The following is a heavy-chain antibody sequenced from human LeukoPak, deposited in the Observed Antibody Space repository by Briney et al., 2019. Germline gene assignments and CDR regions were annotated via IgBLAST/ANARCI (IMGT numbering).Heavy chain of an antibody. J-gene: IGHJ6*02. CDR3: ARDAVDTANAV. V-gene: IGHV3-74*01. CDR2: INSDGSIT. D-gene: IGHD5-18*01. Sequence: GGSLRLSCAASGFTFTTYWVHWVRQAPGKGLVWVSHINSDGSITSYADSVKGRFTISRDNAKNTLYLQMNSLRAEDTAVYYCARDAVDTANAVWGQGTTVTVSS. CDR1: GFTFTTYW.